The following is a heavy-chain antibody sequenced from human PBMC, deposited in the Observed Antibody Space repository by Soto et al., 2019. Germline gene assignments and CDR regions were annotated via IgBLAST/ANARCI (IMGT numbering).Heavy chain of an antibody. V-gene: IGHV4-59*01. CDR2: IYYSGST. J-gene: IGHJ4*02. CDR3: ARFDGSGRYFDY. CDR1: GGSISSYY. D-gene: IGHD2-15*01. Sequence: QVQLQESGPGLVKPSETLSLTCTVSGGSISSYYWSWIRQPPGKGLEWIGYIYYSGSTNYNPSLKSRVTISVDTSKNQSSLKLSSVTAADTAVYYCARFDGSGRYFDYWGQGTLVTVSS.